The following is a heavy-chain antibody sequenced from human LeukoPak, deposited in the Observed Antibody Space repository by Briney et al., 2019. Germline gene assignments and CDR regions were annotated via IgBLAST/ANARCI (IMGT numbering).Heavy chain of an antibody. J-gene: IGHJ4*02. CDR3: ARGRYCSSTSCYVSDY. V-gene: IGHV1-8*01. D-gene: IGHD2-2*01. CDR1: GYTFTSYD. CDR2: MNPNSGNT. Sequence: ASVKVSCKASGYTFTSYDINWVRQATGQGLEWMGWMNPNSGNTGYAQKFQGRVTMARNTSISTAYMELSSLRSEDTAVYYCARGRYCSSTSCYVSDYWGQGTLVTASS.